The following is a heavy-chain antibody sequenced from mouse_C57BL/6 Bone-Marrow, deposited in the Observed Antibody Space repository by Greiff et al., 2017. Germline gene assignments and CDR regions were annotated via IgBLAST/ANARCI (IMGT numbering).Heavy chain of an antibody. CDR2: IYPSDSET. V-gene: IGHV1-61*01. CDR3: ARGYYSYYFDY. CDR1: GYTFTSYW. Sequence: QVQLKQPGAELVRPGSSVKLSCKASGYTFTSYWMVWVKQRPGQGLEWIGNIYPSDSETHYNQKFKDKATLTVDKSSSTAYMQLSSLTSEDSAVYYCARGYYSYYFDYWGQGTTLTVSS. J-gene: IGHJ2*01. D-gene: IGHD2-3*01.